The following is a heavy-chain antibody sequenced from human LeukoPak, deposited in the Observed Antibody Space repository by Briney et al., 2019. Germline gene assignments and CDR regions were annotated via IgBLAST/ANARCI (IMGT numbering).Heavy chain of an antibody. Sequence: SETLCLTCAVSGGSISSYYWSWIRQPPGKGLEWVGHIYNSGSTNNNPSLKNRVQISVDASRNQFSLKLSSVTAADTAVYYCARSDCSSTSCYNPYYYYYGMDVWGQGTTVTVSS. V-gene: IGHV4-59*01. CDR2: IYNSGST. CDR1: GGSISSYY. J-gene: IGHJ6*02. CDR3: ARSDCSSTSCYNPYYYYYGMDV. D-gene: IGHD2-2*02.